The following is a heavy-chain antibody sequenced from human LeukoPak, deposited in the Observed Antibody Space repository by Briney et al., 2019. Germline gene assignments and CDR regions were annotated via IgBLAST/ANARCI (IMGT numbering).Heavy chain of an antibody. Sequence: KAGGSLRPSCADSGFTFSTYSMNWVRRAPGKGLEWVSSISKSSYYIHYADSVKGRFTISRDNAKNSLFLQMNSLRVEDTAVYYCARGGVLEPYGAFDIWGQGTMVTVS. V-gene: IGHV3-21*01. CDR3: ARGGVLEPYGAFDI. D-gene: IGHD2-8*01. CDR2: ISKSSYYI. CDR1: GFTFSTYS. J-gene: IGHJ3*02.